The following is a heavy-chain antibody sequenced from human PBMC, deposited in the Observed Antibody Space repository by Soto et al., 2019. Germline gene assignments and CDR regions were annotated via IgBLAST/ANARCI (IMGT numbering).Heavy chain of an antibody. V-gene: IGHV4-39*01. CDR2: MYYGGST. J-gene: IGHJ5*02. CDR3: ARHEDYDTLTGSLRWWFDP. Sequence: SETLSLICTVSGDSISDSTYYWGWIRQPPGKGLEWIGSMYYGGSTYSNPPLKSRVTISLDTSKNEFSLKLTSVTAADTAFYYCARHEDYDTLTGSLRWWFDPWGQGTLVTVSS. D-gene: IGHD3-9*01. CDR1: GDSISDSTYY.